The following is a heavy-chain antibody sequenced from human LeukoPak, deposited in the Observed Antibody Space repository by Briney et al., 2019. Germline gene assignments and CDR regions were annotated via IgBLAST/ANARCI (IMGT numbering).Heavy chain of an antibody. CDR1: GGSISSYY. Sequence: SSETLSLTGTVSGGSISSYYWSWIRQPPGKGLEWIGYIYYSGSTNYNPSLKSRVTISVDTSKNQFSLKLSSVTAADTAVYYCARSVSYSSGWDYWGQGTLVTVSS. J-gene: IGHJ4*02. CDR3: ARSVSYSSGWDY. D-gene: IGHD6-19*01. V-gene: IGHV4-59*01. CDR2: IYYSGST.